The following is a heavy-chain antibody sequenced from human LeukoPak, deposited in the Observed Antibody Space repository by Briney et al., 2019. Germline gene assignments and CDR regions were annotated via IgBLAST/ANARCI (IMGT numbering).Heavy chain of an antibody. V-gene: IGHV4-38-2*02. CDR1: DSSITTTYY. D-gene: IGHD2-8*01. Sequence: PSESLSLTCTVSDSSITTTYYCSWFRQPPGNGLEWIATVFRLHNMRTFNTPSLESPVTMSLDPSQNQFPINLPSVTATDTDRHFGAIVLHAPYLIDSWGQGTLVTVSS. CDR2: VFRLHNMRT. CDR3: AIVLHAPYLIDS. J-gene: IGHJ4*02.